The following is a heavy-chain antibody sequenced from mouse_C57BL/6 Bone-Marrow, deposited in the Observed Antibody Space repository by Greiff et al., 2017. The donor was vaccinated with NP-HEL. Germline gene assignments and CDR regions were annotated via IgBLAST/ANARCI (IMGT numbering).Heavy chain of an antibody. J-gene: IGHJ1*03. Sequence: EVNVVESVAELVRPGASVKLSCTASGFNIKNTYMHWVKQRPEQGLEWIGRLDPANGNTKYAPKFQGKATITADTSSNTAYLQLSSLTSEDTAIYYGARWGLRRKDWYFDVWGTGTTVTVSS. CDR1: GFNIKNTY. D-gene: IGHD2-2*01. CDR2: LDPANGNT. V-gene: IGHV14-3*01. CDR3: ARWGLRRKDWYFDV.